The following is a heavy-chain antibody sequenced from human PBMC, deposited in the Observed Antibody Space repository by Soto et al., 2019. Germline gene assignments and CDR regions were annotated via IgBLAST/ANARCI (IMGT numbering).Heavy chain of an antibody. CDR3: ARGSVYYDSSGYYSD. CDR1: GYTFTSYA. Sequence: ASVEVSCKASGYTFTSYAMHWVRQAPGQRLEWMGWINAGNGNTKYSQKFQGRVTITRDTSASTAYMELSSLRSEDTAVYYCARGSVYYDSSGYYSDWGQGTLVTVSS. D-gene: IGHD3-22*01. V-gene: IGHV1-3*01. J-gene: IGHJ4*02. CDR2: INAGNGNT.